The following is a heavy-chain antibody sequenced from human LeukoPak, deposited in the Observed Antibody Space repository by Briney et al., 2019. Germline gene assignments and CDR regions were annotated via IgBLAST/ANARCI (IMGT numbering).Heavy chain of an antibody. CDR3: ARDNSVEDTAWWFDP. Sequence: ASVKAPCKASGYTFTSYYMHWVRQAPGQGLEWMGIINPSGGSTSYAQKFQGRVTMTRDMSTSTDYMELSSLRSEDTAVYYCARDNSVEDTAWWFDPWGQGTLSPSPQ. CDR1: GYTFTSYY. V-gene: IGHV1-46*01. CDR2: INPSGGST. D-gene: IGHD4-23*01. J-gene: IGHJ5*02.